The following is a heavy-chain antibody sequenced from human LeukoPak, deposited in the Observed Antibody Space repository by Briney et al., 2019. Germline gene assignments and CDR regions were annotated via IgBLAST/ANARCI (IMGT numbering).Heavy chain of an antibody. V-gene: IGHV3-7*01. D-gene: IGHD3-22*01. Sequence: PGGSLRLSCAASGFTFSNYAMRWVRQAPGKGLEWVANIKQDGSEMYYVDSVKGRFTISRDNTKNSLFLHMSSLRAEDTAVYFCASSYFDNSLHAYDIWGQGTMVTVSP. J-gene: IGHJ3*02. CDR3: ASSYFDNSLHAYDI. CDR1: GFTFSNYA. CDR2: IKQDGSEM.